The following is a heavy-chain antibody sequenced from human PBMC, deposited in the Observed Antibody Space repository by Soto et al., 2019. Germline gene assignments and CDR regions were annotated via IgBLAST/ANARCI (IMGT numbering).Heavy chain of an antibody. V-gene: IGHV1-46*03. J-gene: IGHJ5*02. Sequence: ASVKVSCKASGGTFGSYAISWVRQAPGQGLEWMGVINPIRGSTTYAQKFQDRVTMTRDTSASTVYMELSSLRSEDTAMYYCARSYISSSYWFDPWGQGTLVTVSS. D-gene: IGHD6-6*01. CDR3: ARSYISSSYWFDP. CDR1: GGTFGSYA. CDR2: INPIRGST.